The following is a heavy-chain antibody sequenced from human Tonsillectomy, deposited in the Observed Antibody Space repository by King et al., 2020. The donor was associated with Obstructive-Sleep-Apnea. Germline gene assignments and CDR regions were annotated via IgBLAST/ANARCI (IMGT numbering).Heavy chain of an antibody. V-gene: IGHV1-2*02. J-gene: IGHJ5*02. CDR1: GYTFTGYY. CDR2: INPNSGGT. D-gene: IGHD4-17*01. Sequence: QLVQSGAEVKKPGASVKVSCKASGYTFTGYYMHWVRQAPGQGLEWMGWINPNSGGTDYLQKFQGRVTMARDTSLSTAYMEWSRLRSDETAVYYCARDPGVDRRYNWFDPWGQGTLVTVSS. CDR3: ARDPGVDRRYNWFDP.